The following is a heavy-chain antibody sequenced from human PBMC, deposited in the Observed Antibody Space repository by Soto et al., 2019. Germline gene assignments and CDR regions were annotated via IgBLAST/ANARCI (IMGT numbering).Heavy chain of an antibody. V-gene: IGHV1-24*01. CDR1: GYTLTELS. J-gene: IGHJ3*02. D-gene: IGHD6-13*01. CDR2: FDPEDGET. CDR3: ATELHAAAAQVTDAFDI. Sequence: GASVKVSCKVSGYTLTELSMHWVRQAPGKGLEWMGGFDPEDGETIYAQKFQGRVTMTEDTSTDTAYMELSSLRSEDTAVYYCATELHAAAAQVTDAFDIWGQGTMVTVSS.